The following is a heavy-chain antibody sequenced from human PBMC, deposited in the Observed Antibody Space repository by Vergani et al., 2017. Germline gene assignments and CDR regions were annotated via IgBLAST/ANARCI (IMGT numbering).Heavy chain of an antibody. Sequence: QVQLVQSGAEVKKPGASVKVSCKASGYTFTSYGISWVRQDPGQGLEWMGWISAYNGNTNYAQKLQGRVTMTTDTSTSTAYMELRSLRSDDTAVYYCAREPERLYSGGWYMLYYYGMDVWGQGTTVTVSS. V-gene: IGHV1-18*01. CDR2: ISAYNGNT. J-gene: IGHJ6*02. D-gene: IGHD6-19*01. CDR1: GYTFTSYG. CDR3: AREPERLYSGGWYMLYYYGMDV.